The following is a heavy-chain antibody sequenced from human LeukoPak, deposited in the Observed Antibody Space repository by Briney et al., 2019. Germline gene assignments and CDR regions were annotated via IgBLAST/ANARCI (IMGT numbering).Heavy chain of an antibody. J-gene: IGHJ3*02. Sequence: ASVKVSCKASGYTFTSYAMNWVRQAPGQGLEWMGWINPNSGGTNYAQKFQGRVTMTRDTSISSAFMELSRLRSDDTAVYYCARVAPKAATGDAFDIWGQGTMVTVSS. D-gene: IGHD1-26*01. V-gene: IGHV1-2*02. CDR1: GYTFTSYA. CDR2: INPNSGGT. CDR3: ARVAPKAATGDAFDI.